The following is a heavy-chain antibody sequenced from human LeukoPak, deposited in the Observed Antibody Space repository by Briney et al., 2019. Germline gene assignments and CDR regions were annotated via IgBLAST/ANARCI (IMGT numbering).Heavy chain of an antibody. CDR3: AKTAQDRGYSSDS. D-gene: IGHD5-18*01. CDR1: GGSISSSGYY. CDR2: IYYSGST. Sequence: KPSETLSLTCTVSGGSISSSGYYWGWIRQPPGKGLEWFGFIYYSGSTYYNPSLKSRVTISVDTSKNQFSLKLNSVTAADTAVYYCAKTAQDRGYSSDSWGQGILVTASS. J-gene: IGHJ4*02. V-gene: IGHV4-39*01.